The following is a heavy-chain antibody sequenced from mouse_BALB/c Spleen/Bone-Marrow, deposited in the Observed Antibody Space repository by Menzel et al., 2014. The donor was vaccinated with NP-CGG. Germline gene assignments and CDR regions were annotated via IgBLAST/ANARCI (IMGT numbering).Heavy chain of an antibody. CDR3: ARRGYAMDY. CDR1: GYTFTSYW. J-gene: IGHJ4*01. V-gene: IGHV1-7*01. CDR2: INPSTGYT. Sequence: QVQLQQSGAELAKPGASVKMSCKASGYTFTSYWMHWVKQRSGQGLEWIGYINPSTGYTEYNQKFKDKATLTADKSSSTAYMQLSSLTSEDSAVYYCARRGYAMDYWGQGTSVTVSS.